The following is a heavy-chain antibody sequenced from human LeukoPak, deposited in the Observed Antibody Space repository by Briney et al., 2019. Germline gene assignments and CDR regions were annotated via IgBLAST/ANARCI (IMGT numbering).Heavy chain of an antibody. CDR1: GFTVGSND. J-gene: IGHJ3*02. Sequence: QAGGSLRLSCAASGFTVGSNDMSWVRQAPGKGPEWVSVIYSGGDIYYADSVKGRFTISRDNSKNTLYLQMNSLGAEDTAVYYCARDSPYSDYLIGGAFNIWGQGTMVTVSS. V-gene: IGHV3-53*01. CDR2: IYSGGDI. CDR3: ARDSPYSDYLIGGAFNI. D-gene: IGHD4-11*01.